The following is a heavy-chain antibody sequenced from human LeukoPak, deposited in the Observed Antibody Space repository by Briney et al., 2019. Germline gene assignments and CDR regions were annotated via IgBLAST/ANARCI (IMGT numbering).Heavy chain of an antibody. Sequence: GESLKISCKASGYRFTSYWIGWVRQMPGKGLEWVGIIYPSDSDARYSPSFQGQVTISADKSINTAYLQWSSLKASDTAVYYCARRNYDILTGYYNDYFDYWGQGTLVTVSS. V-gene: IGHV5-51*01. J-gene: IGHJ4*02. CDR1: GYRFTSYW. CDR3: ARRNYDILTGYYNDYFDY. D-gene: IGHD3-9*01. CDR2: IYPSDSDA.